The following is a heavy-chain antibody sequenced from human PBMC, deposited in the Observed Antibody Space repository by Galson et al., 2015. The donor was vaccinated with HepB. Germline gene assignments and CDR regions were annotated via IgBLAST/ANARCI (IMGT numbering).Heavy chain of an antibody. V-gene: IGHV3-48*01. CDR2: ISSSSTTI. CDR3: ARDRYIVGVNGDY. Sequence: SLRLSCAASGFTFSSNSMNWVRQAPGKGLEWVSYISSSSTTIYYADSVKGRFTISRDNAKNSLYLQMSSLRAEDTAVYYCARDRYIVGVNGDYWGQGTLVTVSS. CDR1: GFTFSSNS. D-gene: IGHD1-26*01. J-gene: IGHJ4*02.